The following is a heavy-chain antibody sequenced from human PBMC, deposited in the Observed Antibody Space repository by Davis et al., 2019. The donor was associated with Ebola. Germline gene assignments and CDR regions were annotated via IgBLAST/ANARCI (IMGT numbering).Heavy chain of an antibody. V-gene: IGHV3-30*02. CDR1: GFSLSGHT. D-gene: IGHD6-19*01. Sequence: GESLKISCAASGFSLSGHTMNWVRQAPGKGLQWVAFIRHDGRNEYYADSVKGRFTISRDNARNTVSLQMNSLKSEDTAVYYCTAVAKTGWGQGTLVIVSS. CDR3: TAVAKTG. J-gene: IGHJ4*02. CDR2: IRHDGRNE.